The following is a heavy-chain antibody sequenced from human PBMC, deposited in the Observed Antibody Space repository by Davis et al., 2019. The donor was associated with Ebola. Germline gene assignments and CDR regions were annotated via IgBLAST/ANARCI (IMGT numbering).Heavy chain of an antibody. CDR1: GFTFSSYS. CDR3: ARDTYDPRMDYYYGMDV. J-gene: IGHJ6*02. Sequence: GESLKISCSASGFTFSSYSMNWVRQAPGKGLEWVSYISSSSSTIYYADSVKGRFTISRDNAKNSLYLQMNSLRDEDTAVYYCARDTYDPRMDYYYGMDVWGQGTTVTVSS. CDR2: ISSSSSTI. D-gene: IGHD3-3*01. V-gene: IGHV3-48*02.